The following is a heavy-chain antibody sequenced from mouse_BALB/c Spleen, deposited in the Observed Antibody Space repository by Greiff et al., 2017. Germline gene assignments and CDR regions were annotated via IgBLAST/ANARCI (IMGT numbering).Heavy chain of an antibody. J-gene: IGHJ2*01. CDR2: ISDGGSYT. CDR1: GFTFSDYY. CDR3: ARGVLPYFDY. Sequence: EVKVVESGGGLVKPGGSLKLSCAASGFTFSDYYMYWVRQTPEKRLEWVATISDGGSYTYYPDSVKGRFTISRDNAKNNLYLQMSSLKSEDTAMYYCARGVLPYFDYWGQGTTLTVSS. V-gene: IGHV5-4*02. D-gene: IGHD1-1*01.